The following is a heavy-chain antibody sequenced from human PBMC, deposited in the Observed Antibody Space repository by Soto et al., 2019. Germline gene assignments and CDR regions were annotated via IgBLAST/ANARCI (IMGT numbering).Heavy chain of an antibody. D-gene: IGHD1-26*01. CDR1: GFTFSTYA. J-gene: IGHJ4*02. Sequence: EVQLLESGGGLVQPGGSLRLSCGASGFTFSTYAMTWVLQAPGKGLELVSSINNGGGSTYYAESVKGRFTISRDNSKNTLYLQMNSLRAEDTAMYYCAPGGGSSSFDYWGQGTLVTVSS. CDR2: INNGGGST. CDR3: APGGGSSSFDY. V-gene: IGHV3-23*01.